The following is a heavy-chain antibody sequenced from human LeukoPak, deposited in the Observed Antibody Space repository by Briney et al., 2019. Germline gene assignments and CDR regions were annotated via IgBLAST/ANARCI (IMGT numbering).Heavy chain of an antibody. CDR1: GFTFSDYY. V-gene: IGHV3-11*01. CDR2: ISSSGSTI. CDR3: ASYDSSGYYYFDY. D-gene: IGHD3-22*01. Sequence: GGSLRLSCAASGFTFSDYYMSWIRQAPGKGLEWVSYISSSGSTIYYADSVKGRFTISRDNAKNSLYLQMNSLRAEDTALYYCASYDSSGYYYFDYWGQGTLVTVSS. J-gene: IGHJ4*02.